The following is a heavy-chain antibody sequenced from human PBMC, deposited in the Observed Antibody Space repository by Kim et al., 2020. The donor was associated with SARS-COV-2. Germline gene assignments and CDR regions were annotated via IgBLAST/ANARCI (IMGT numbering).Heavy chain of an antibody. CDR3: AREVAARGALEF. CDR2: ISPGGST. CDR1: SGSLRGYY. J-gene: IGHJ6*01. D-gene: IGHD2-15*01. Sequence: SETLSLTCAVYSGSLRGYYWTWVRQPPGKGLEWIGEISPGGSTNVNPSLKSRVTISDDTSTNHFSLKLRSVTATDTAVYFCAREVAARGALEFWG. V-gene: IGHV4-34*01.